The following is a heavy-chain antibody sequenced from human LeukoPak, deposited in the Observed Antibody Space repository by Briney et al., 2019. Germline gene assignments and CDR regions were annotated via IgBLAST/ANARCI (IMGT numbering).Heavy chain of an antibody. J-gene: IGHJ5*02. CDR3: ARQLVPARSNWFDP. V-gene: IGHV4-38-2*01. D-gene: IGHD6-13*01. Sequence: SETLSLTCAVSGYSISSGYYWGWIRQPPGKGLEWIGSIYHSGSTYYNPSLKSRVTISVDTPKNQFSLQLSSVTAADTAVYYCARQLVPARSNWFDPWGQGTLVTVSS. CDR2: IYHSGST. CDR1: GYSISSGYY.